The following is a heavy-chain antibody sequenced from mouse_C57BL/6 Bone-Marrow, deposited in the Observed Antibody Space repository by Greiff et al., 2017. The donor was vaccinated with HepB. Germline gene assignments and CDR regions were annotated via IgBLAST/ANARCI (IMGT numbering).Heavy chain of an antibody. CDR1: GYTFTSYW. Sequence: VQLQQPGAELVMPGASVKLSCKASGYTFTSYWMHWVKQRPGQGLEWIGNINPSNGGTNYNEKFKSKATLTVDKSSSTAYMQLSSLTSEDSAVYYCAKEGLVGGYAMDYWGQGTSVTVSS. CDR2: INPSNGGT. V-gene: IGHV1-53*01. J-gene: IGHJ4*01. CDR3: AKEGLVGGYAMDY. D-gene: IGHD1-1*01.